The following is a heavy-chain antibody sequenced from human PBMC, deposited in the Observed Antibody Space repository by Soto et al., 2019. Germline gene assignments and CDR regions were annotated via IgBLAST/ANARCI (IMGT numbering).Heavy chain of an antibody. V-gene: IGHV1-18*01. CDR2: ISAYNGNI. J-gene: IGHJ4*02. Sequence: QVQLVQSGAEVKKPGASVKVSCKTSGYTFTSFGINWVRQASGQGLEWMGWISAYNGNIKFAQNFQGRITMTTDTSTTTAYMELRSLRSDDTAVYYCARDRTTVTREPLFWGQGTLVTVSS. CDR3: ARDRTTVTREPLF. CDR1: GYTFTSFG. D-gene: IGHD4-17*01.